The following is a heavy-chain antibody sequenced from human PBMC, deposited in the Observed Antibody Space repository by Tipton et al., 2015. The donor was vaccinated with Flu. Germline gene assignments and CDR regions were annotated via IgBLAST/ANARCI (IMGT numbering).Heavy chain of an antibody. CDR1: GGSFSGYY. CDR2: INHSGST. Sequence: TLSLTCAVYGGSFSGYYWSWIRQPPGKGLEWIGEINHSGSTNYNPSLKSRVTISVDTSKNQFSLKLSSVTAADTAVYYCARSFRITMVRGVFDYWGQGTLVTVSS. V-gene: IGHV4-34*01. D-gene: IGHD3-10*01. J-gene: IGHJ4*02. CDR3: ARSFRITMVRGVFDY.